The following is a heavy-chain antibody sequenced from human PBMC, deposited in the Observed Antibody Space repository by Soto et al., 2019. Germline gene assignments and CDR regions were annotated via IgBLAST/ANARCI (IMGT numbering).Heavy chain of an antibody. Sequence: QITLKESGPTLVKPTQTLTLTCTFSGFSLSTSGVGVGWIRQPPGKALKWLALIYWDDDKRYSPSLKSRLTITKDTSKIQVVLTMTNMDPVDTATYYCAHSSCSGGSCYSFIWFDPWGQGTLVTVSS. CDR2: IYWDDDK. CDR1: GFSLSTSGVG. CDR3: AHSSCSGGSCYSFIWFDP. D-gene: IGHD2-15*01. V-gene: IGHV2-5*02. J-gene: IGHJ5*02.